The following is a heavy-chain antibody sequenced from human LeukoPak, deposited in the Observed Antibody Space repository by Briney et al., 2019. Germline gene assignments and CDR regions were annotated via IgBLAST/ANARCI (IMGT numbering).Heavy chain of an antibody. CDR3: ARAGEMATNAGLFDY. CDR2: IYHSGST. V-gene: IGHV4-39*07. CDR1: GGSISSTNYY. J-gene: IGHJ4*02. D-gene: IGHD5-24*01. Sequence: PSETLSLTCTVSGGSISSTNYYWGWIRQPPGKGLEWIGSIYHSGSTYYKPSLKRRVTISVDTSKNKFSLKLSSVTAADTAVYYCARAGEMATNAGLFDYWGQGTLVTVSS.